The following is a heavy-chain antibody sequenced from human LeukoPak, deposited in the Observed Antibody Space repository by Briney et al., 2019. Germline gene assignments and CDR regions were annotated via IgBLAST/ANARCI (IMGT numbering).Heavy chain of an antibody. J-gene: IGHJ4*02. CDR2: IYYSGST. Sequence: SETLSLTCTVSGGSISSYYWSWIRQPPGKGLEWTGYIYYSGSTNYSPSLKSRVTISVDTSKNQFSLKLSSVTAADTAVYYCARGFDYGAVYWGQGTLVTVSS. CDR1: GGSISSYY. V-gene: IGHV4-59*01. CDR3: ARGFDYGAVY. D-gene: IGHD4-17*01.